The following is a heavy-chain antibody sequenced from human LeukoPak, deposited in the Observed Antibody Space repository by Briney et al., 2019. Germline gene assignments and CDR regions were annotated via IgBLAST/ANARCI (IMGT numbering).Heavy chain of an antibody. D-gene: IGHD3-10*01. CDR2: AAYDGSHK. Sequence: GRSQRLSCPASGFTLSSYALDWVRQAAGRGREWVAVAAYDGSHKYYAESVKGRFTISGDNSKNTLYLQMNSLRPEDTAVYYCAREHYYGSGIYFYSYYYSMDVWGKGTTVTVSS. CDR3: AREHYYGSGIYFYSYYYSMDV. CDR1: GFTLSSYA. V-gene: IGHV3-30*04. J-gene: IGHJ6*03.